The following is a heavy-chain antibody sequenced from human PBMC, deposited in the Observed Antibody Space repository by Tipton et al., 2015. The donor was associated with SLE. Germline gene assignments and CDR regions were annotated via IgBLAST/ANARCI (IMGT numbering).Heavy chain of an antibody. CDR1: GFTFSTYW. CDR2: ISYGGSNK. V-gene: IGHV3-30*03. J-gene: IGHJ4*02. Sequence: LRLSCAASGFTFSTYWMNWVRQTPGKGLEWVAVISYGGSNKYYADSVKGRFTISRDNSKNTLYLQMNSLRAEDTAVYYCASNDRSLDFLLRHWGQGTLVTVSS. D-gene: IGHD3/OR15-3a*01. CDR3: ASNDRSLDFLLRH.